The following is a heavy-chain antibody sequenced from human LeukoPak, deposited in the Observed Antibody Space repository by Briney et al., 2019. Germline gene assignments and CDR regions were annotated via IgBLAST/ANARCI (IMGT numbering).Heavy chain of an antibody. V-gene: IGHV1-18*01. CDR3: ARDPPRIVVVVAATNYYGMDV. J-gene: IGHJ6*02. D-gene: IGHD2-15*01. Sequence: GASVTVSFTASGYTFTIYGISWVRQAPGQGLEWMGWISAYNGNTNYAQKLQGRVTMTTDTSTSTAYMELRSLRSDDTAVYYCARDPPRIVVVVAATNYYGMDVWGQGTTVTVSS. CDR2: ISAYNGNT. CDR1: GYTFTIYG.